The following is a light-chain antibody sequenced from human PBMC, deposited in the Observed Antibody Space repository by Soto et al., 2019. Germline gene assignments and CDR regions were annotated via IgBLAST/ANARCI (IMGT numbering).Light chain of an antibody. Sequence: DIQMTQSPSFLSASVGDRVTITCRASEAISNYLNWYQQKPGTAPNLLIFGAKTLQSGVPSRFSGSGDGTDFTLTITTLQPEDVGLYYFQQCNATPLPFGQGTRL. J-gene: IGKJ5*01. CDR3: QQCNATPLP. V-gene: IGKV1-39*01. CDR1: EAISNY. CDR2: GAK.